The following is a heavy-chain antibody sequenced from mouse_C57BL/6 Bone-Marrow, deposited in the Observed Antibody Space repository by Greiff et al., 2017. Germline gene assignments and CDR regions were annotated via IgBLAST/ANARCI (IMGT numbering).Heavy chain of an antibody. CDR3: AKEGYYYGSSAWFAY. D-gene: IGHD1-1*01. CDR2: IYPRDGST. V-gene: IGHV1-78*01. CDR1: GYTFTDHT. J-gene: IGHJ3*01. Sequence: QVQLQQSDAELVKPGASVKISCKVSGYTFTDHTIHWMKQRPEQGLEWIGYIYPRDGSTKYNEKFKGKATLTADKSSSTAYMQLNSLTSEDSAVYFCAKEGYYYGSSAWFAYWGQGTLVTVSA.